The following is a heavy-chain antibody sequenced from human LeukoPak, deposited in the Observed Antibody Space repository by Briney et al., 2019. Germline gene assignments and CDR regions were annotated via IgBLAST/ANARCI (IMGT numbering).Heavy chain of an antibody. CDR3: VRKFSTGD. CDR2: VKSDGTAT. V-gene: IGHV3-74*01. CDR1: GFTFSSHL. Sequence: PGGSLRLSCAASGFTFSSHLMHCVRQAQGTGLGWVSSVKSDGTATNYADSVKGRFTISRDNAKNTLYLQMNSLRVEDTAVYYCVRKFSTGDWGQGTLVTVSS. J-gene: IGHJ4*02. D-gene: IGHD1-14*01.